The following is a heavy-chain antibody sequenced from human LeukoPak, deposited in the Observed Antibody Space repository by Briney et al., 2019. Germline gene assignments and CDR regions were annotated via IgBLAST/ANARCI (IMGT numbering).Heavy chain of an antibody. CDR3: AREGQLGY. V-gene: IGHV3-48*04. CDR2: ISSSSTI. Sequence: PGGSLRLSCAASGFTFSSYSMNWVRQAPGKGLEWVSYISSSSTIYYADSVRGRFTISRDNAKNSLYLQLNSLRVDDTAVYYCAREGQLGYWGQGTLVTVST. D-gene: IGHD1-1*01. CDR1: GFTFSSYS. J-gene: IGHJ4*02.